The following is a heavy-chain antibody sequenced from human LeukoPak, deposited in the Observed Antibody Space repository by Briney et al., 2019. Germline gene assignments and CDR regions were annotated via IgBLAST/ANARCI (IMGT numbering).Heavy chain of an antibody. D-gene: IGHD2-15*01. CDR2: MHHSGSS. J-gene: IGHJ4*02. CDR3: VALRSCTGGSCPFDF. Sequence: SETLSLTCTVSGGSMSTYYWTWIRQSSGKGLEWIGYMHHSGSSNYNPSLRSRVTISLDTSQSRFSLKLSSVTAADTAVYFCVALRSCTGGSCPFDFWGQGTLVTVPS. CDR1: GGSMSTYY. V-gene: IGHV4-59*01.